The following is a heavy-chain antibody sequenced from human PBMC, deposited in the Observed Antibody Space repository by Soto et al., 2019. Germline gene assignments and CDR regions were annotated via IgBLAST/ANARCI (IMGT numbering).Heavy chain of an antibody. CDR3: TSETFGLRDT. CDR1: GFPFSHYW. Sequence: MQMVESGGGSVQPGGSLRLSCAASGFPFSHYWMHWVRQTPGKGLVWVSRINPAGTITNYADSVEGRFTISRDNADSALFLQMNSLSAEDTAIYYCTSETFGLRDTWGQGNLVTVSS. CDR2: INPAGTIT. J-gene: IGHJ5*02. V-gene: IGHV3-74*01. D-gene: IGHD3-16*01.